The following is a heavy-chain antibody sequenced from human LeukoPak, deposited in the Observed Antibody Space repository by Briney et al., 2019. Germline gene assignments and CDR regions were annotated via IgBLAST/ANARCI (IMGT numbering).Heavy chain of an antibody. CDR2: ISSSSSYI. CDR3: ARAQWLVQGYHFDY. D-gene: IGHD6-19*01. CDR1: GFTFSSYS. V-gene: IGHV3-21*01. J-gene: IGHJ4*02. Sequence: GGSLRLSCAASGFTFSSYSMNWVRQAPGKGLEWVSSISSSSSYIYYADSVKGRFTISRDNAKDSLYLQMNSLRAEDTAVYYCARAQWLVQGYHFDYWGQGTLVTVSS.